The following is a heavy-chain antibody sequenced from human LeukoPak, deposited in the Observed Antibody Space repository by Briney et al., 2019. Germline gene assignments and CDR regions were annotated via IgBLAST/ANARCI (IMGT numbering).Heavy chain of an antibody. V-gene: IGHV4-34*01. CDR1: GGSFSGYY. CDR2: INHSGST. Sequence: ASETLSLTCAVYGGSFSGYYWTWIRQPPGEGLEWIGEINHSGSTNYNPSLKSRVTISVDTSKNQFSLMLSSVAAADTAVYYCARAYGSGSGLDPWGQGTLVTVSS. D-gene: IGHD3-10*01. J-gene: IGHJ5*02. CDR3: ARAYGSGSGLDP.